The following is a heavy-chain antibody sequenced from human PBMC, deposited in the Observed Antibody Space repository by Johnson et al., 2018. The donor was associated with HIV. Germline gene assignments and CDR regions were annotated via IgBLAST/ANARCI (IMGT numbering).Heavy chain of an antibody. D-gene: IGHD4-17*01. CDR3: ARPADYGDYSRDAFDI. Sequence: QVQLVESGGGLVQPGGSLRLSCGASGFTFSDYYMVWIRQAPGKGLEWLSYISSSGSTIYYADYVKGRFTISRDNAKNSLYLQMNSLRVEDTALYYCARPADYGDYSRDAFDIWGQGTMVTVSS. CDR2: ISSSGSTI. V-gene: IGHV3-11*04. J-gene: IGHJ3*02. CDR1: GFTFSDYY.